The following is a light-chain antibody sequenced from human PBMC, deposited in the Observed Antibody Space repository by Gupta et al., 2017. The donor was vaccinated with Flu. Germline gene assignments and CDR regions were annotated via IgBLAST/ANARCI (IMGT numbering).Light chain of an antibody. CDR2: DYN. V-gene: IGLV3-19*01. Sequence: RVIDRIYHASWYQQKPGQAPALVISDYNDRPSGIPGRFSGSNSGNTASLTITGAQAEDEADYYCYSRASTGNHLVFGGGTKLTVL. CDR1: IDRIYH. CDR3: YSRASTGNHLV. J-gene: IGLJ3*02.